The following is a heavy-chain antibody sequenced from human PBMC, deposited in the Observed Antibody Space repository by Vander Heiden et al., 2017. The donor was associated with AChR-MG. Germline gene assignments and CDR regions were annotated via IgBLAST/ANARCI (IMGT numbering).Heavy chain of an antibody. D-gene: IGHD2-8*01. CDR2: ISSRSNTI. Sequence: EVQLVESGGGLVQPGGSLRLSCAAPGFTFSSYSMHCVRQAPGEGLEWLSYISSRSNTIYYADSVKGRFTISRDNANNLVYLQMNSLRDEDAAVYYCARGPPRRDIVGTVSNYFDNWCQGTLVTVSS. CDR1: GFTFSSYS. V-gene: IGHV3-48*02. J-gene: IGHJ4*02. CDR3: ARGPPRRDIVGTVSNYFDN.